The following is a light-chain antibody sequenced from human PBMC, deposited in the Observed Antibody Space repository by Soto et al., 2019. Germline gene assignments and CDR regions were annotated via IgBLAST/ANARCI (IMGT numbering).Light chain of an antibody. Sequence: IVLTQSPGHLSLSPGERATLSCRASQSVSNNYLAWSQQKPGQAPRLLIYGAPNRATGIPDRFMGSGSGMGFSLTISSLEPEDLAVYYLQQDCSLPLIFGGGTKVDIK. CDR2: GAP. V-gene: IGKV3-20*01. CDR1: QSVSNNY. J-gene: IGKJ4*01. CDR3: QQDCSLPLI.